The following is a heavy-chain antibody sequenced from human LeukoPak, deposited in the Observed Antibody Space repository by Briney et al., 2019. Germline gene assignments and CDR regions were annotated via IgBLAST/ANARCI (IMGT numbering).Heavy chain of an antibody. Sequence: GASVKVSCKASGYTFTSYGISWVRQAPGQGLEWMGWISAYNGNTNYAQKLQGRVTMTTDTSTSTAYMELRSLRSDDTAVYYCAREGLRGTYYYYYGMDVWGQGTTVTVSS. CDR1: GYTFTSYG. J-gene: IGHJ6*02. CDR2: ISAYNGNT. V-gene: IGHV1-18*01. CDR3: AREGLRGTYYYYYGMDV. D-gene: IGHD4-17*01.